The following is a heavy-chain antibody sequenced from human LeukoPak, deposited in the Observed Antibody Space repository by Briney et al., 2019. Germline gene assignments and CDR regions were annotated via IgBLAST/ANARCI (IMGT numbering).Heavy chain of an antibody. V-gene: IGHV4-59*01. J-gene: IGHJ5*02. CDR3: ARGFRVVAAYRFDP. CDR2: IYYGGST. Sequence: MSSETLSLTCTVSGGSISSYYWSWIRQPPGKGLEWIGYIYYGGSTNYNPSLKSRVTISVDTSKNQFSLKLSSVTAADTAVYYCARGFRVVAAYRFDPWGQGTLVTVSS. D-gene: IGHD2-15*01. CDR1: GGSISSYY.